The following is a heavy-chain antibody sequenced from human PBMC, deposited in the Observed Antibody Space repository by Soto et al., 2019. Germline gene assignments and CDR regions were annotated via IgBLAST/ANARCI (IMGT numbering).Heavy chain of an antibody. Sequence: SLTCAVSSGSVFSSNWWSWVRLPPGKGLEWIGETRNSGGANYNPSLKSRVTITVDRSRNHIFLELSSVTAADTAVYYCASHLVMAGTRGFDHWGLGTLVTVS. J-gene: IGHJ4*02. D-gene: IGHD6-19*01. CDR2: TRNSGGA. V-gene: IGHV4-4*02. CDR3: ASHLVMAGTRGFDH. CDR1: SGSVFSSNW.